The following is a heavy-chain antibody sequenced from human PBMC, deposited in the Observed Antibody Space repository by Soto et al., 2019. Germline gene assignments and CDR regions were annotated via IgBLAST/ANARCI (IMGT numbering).Heavy chain of an antibody. CDR2: ISPMFGAA. D-gene: IGHD3-10*01. V-gene: IGHV1-69*19. Sequence: QVQLVQAGAEMKKPGSSVKVSCQSSGGTFNTYAMNWGRQAPGQGPEWMGDISPMFGAANYAPKFQGRGTITADESTGKSYIKLGSLTSEDTAIYFCAREVQVHTPAFVYWGQGTLVTVSS. J-gene: IGHJ4*02. CDR1: GGTFNTYA. CDR3: AREVQVHTPAFVY.